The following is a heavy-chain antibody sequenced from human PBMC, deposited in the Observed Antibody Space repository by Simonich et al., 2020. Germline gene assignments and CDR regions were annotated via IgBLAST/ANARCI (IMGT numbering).Heavy chain of an antibody. V-gene: IGHV1-18*01. CDR1: GYTFTSYG. Sequence: QVQLVQSGAEVKKPGASVKVSCKASGYTFTSYGISWVRQAPGQGLEWMGWSSDYNVNTNNPQKLQGRVTITTDTSTSTAYMELRSLRSDDTAVYYCARSTTGTTAFDIWGQGTMVTVSS. CDR3: ARSTTGTTAFDI. CDR2: SSDYNVNT. D-gene: IGHD1-1*01. J-gene: IGHJ3*02.